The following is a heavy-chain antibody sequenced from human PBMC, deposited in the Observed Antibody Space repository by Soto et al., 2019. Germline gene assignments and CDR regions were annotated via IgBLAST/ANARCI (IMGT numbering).Heavy chain of an antibody. CDR3: AIELQRGMDV. V-gene: IGHV1-2*02. Sequence: QVHLVQSGAEVKQPGASVKVSCKASGYTFSVYNMHWVRPAPGPGLEWMGWVHPNSGGTNYAQIIEGRVNMTRDTSINPAYMQLSRLTSDDMAVYYCAIELQRGMDVWGQGTTVTVSS. CDR2: VHPNSGGT. J-gene: IGHJ6*02. CDR1: GYTFSVYN. D-gene: IGHD4-4*01.